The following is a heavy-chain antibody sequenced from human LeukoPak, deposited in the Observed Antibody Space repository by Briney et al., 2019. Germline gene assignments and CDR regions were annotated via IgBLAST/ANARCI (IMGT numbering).Heavy chain of an antibody. CDR1: VGPFSGYN. D-gene: IGHD5-18*01. V-gene: IGHV4-59*13. J-gene: IGHJ4*02. CDR2: IYYSGST. CDR3: ARVGYSYGYFYFDY. Sequence: SGTLSFTCPASVGPFSGYNWTWIRKPPGKGLKGLGNIYYSGSTNYNPSLKSRVTISVDTSKNQFSLKLSSVTAADTAVYYCARVGYSYGYFYFDYWGQGTLVTVSS.